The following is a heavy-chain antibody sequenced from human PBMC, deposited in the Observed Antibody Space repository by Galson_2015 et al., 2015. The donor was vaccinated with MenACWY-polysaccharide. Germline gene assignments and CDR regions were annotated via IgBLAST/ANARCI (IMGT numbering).Heavy chain of an antibody. CDR1: GASITSGGYF. Sequence: TLSLTCTVSGASITSGGYFWSWIRQHPGKGLEWIASISYDGGTYYNPSLKSRVTISADTPNNQFSLELSSVTAADTAVYYCARGGRAVSNRNWFDPWGQGTLVTVSS. CDR2: ISYDGGT. V-gene: IGHV4-31*03. D-gene: IGHD3-16*01. J-gene: IGHJ5*02. CDR3: ARGGRAVSNRNWFDP.